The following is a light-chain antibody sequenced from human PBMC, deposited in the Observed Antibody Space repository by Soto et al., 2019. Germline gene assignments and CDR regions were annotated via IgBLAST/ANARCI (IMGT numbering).Light chain of an antibody. CDR1: QNINGY. CDR2: WAS. CDR3: QQHRAYPLT. V-gene: IGKV1-5*03. J-gene: IGKJ4*01. Sequence: GDRVTITCRASQNINGYLAWYQQKPGKAPKLLIYWASSLISGVPSRFTGGESGTEFTLTISSLQPDDFATYYCQQHRAYPLTFGGGTKV.